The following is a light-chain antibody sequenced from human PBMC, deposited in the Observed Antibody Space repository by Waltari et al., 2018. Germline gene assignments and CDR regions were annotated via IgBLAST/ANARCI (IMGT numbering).Light chain of an antibody. V-gene: IGLV2-8*01. CDR2: EVT. CDR3: ISYAGNNKYV. J-gene: IGLJ1*01. CDR1: SSHVGAYNY. Sequence: QSALTQPPSASGSPGQSVPISCPGTSSHVGAYNYVSWYQQYPDKAPKLMIYEVTKRPSGVPDRFSGPKSGNTASLTVSGLQAEDEADYYCISYAGNNKYVLGAGTKVTVL.